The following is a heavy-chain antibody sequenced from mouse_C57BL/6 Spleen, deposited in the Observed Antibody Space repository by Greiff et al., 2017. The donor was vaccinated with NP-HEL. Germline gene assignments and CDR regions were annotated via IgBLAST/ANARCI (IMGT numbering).Heavy chain of an antibody. V-gene: IGHV2-2*01. Sequence: QVQLKQSGPGLVQPSQSLSITCTVSGFSLTSYGVHWVRQSPGKGLEWLGVIWSGGSTDYNAAFISRLSISKDNSKSQVFFKMNSLQADDTAIYYCARNSYYGSSYDWYFDVWGTGTTVTVSS. D-gene: IGHD1-1*01. CDR3: ARNSYYGSSYDWYFDV. J-gene: IGHJ1*03. CDR1: GFSLTSYG. CDR2: IWSGGST.